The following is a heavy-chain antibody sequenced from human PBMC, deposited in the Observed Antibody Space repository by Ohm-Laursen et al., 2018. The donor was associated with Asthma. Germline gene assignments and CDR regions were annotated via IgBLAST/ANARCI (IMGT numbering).Heavy chain of an antibody. D-gene: IGHD2-15*01. CDR1: GFTFGSYA. V-gene: IGHV3-30-3*02. CDR2: ISYDGSNK. Sequence: SLRLSCTASGFTFGSYAMHWVRQAPGKGLEWVAVISYDGSNKYYADSVKGRFTISRDNSKNTLYLQMNSLRAEDTAVYYCARAWVDIVVVVAPFDYWGQGTLVTVSS. J-gene: IGHJ4*02. CDR3: ARAWVDIVVVVAPFDY.